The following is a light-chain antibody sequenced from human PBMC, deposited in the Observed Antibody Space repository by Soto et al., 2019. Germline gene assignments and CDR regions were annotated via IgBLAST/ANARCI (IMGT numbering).Light chain of an antibody. CDR1: QSVTTF. J-gene: IGKJ4*01. V-gene: IGKV3-11*01. CDR3: QQRTNWPLT. Sequence: EIVLTQSPVTLSLSPGERATLSCRASQSVTTFLAWYQQKPGQAPRLLIYDASKRATGIPARFSGSGSGTDFTLMISSLEPEDFAVYYCQQRTNWPLTFGGGTKVEIK. CDR2: DAS.